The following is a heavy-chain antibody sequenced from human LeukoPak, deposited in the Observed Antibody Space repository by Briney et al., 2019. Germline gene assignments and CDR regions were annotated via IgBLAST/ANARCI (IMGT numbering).Heavy chain of an antibody. J-gene: IGHJ4*02. CDR1: GFTFSSYA. V-gene: IGHV3-23*01. CDR2: ISGSGGST. Sequence: GGSLRLSCAASGFTFSSYAMSWVCQAPGKGLEWVSAISGSGGSTYYADSVKGRFTISRDNSKNTLYLQMNSLRAEDTAVYYCANHLDTVTGKDDYWGQGTLVTVSS. CDR3: ANHLDTVTGKDDY. D-gene: IGHD4-17*01.